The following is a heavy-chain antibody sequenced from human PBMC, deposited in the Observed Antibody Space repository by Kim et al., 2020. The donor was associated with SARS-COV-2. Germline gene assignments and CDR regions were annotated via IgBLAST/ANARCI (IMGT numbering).Heavy chain of an antibody. Sequence: DSVKGRFTISRDNSKNTLYLQMNSLRAEDTAVYYCAREAGYSYGYFFDYWGQGTLVTVSS. D-gene: IGHD5-18*01. V-gene: IGHV3-30*01. CDR3: AREAGYSYGYFFDY. J-gene: IGHJ4*02.